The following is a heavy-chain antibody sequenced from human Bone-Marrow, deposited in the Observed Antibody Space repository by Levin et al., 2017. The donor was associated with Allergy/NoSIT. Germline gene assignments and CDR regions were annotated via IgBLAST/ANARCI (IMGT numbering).Heavy chain of an antibody. D-gene: IGHD2-8*02. J-gene: IGHJ4*02. CDR3: VKDSYILVALSLDL. V-gene: IGHV3-9*01. CDR1: GFTFDDFA. CDR2: ISWNSELV. Sequence: GGSLRLSCAASGFTFDDFAMHWVRQPPGKGLEWVSGISWNSELVVYADSVKGRFTISRDNAKHSLYLQMNSLRVEDTAFYYCVKDSYILVALSLDLWGQGTLVTVSS.